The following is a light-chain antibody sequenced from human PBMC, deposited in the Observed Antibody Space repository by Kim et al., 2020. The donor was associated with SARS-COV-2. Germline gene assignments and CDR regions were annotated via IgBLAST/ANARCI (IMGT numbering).Light chain of an antibody. CDR2: WAS. V-gene: IGKV4-1*01. CDR3: QQYDSSPWT. CDR1: RSLLNRSNNQNY. Sequence: DIVMTQSPDPLAVSLGERATINCKSSRSLLNRSNNQNYLAWYQQKPGQPPKLLIYWASTRESGVPDRFSGSGSGTDVTLTISSLQTEDVASHYCQQYDSSPWTFGQGTKVDIK. J-gene: IGKJ1*01.